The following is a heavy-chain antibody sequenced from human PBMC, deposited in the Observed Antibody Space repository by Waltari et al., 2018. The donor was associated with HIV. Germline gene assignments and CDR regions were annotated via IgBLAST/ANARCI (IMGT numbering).Heavy chain of an antibody. Sequence: QLLLQESGPGLVKPSETLSLTCSVSGYSIGHGYYWGWIRQPPGEGLEWIATGHQSGRAYYRPSLKSRVSISMDMSRNQFSLKMNSVTAADTAVYYCARMDYGSGTPPLDIYVMDVWGQGTTVTVSS. CDR3: ARMDYGSGTPPLDIYVMDV. CDR1: GYSIGHGYY. J-gene: IGHJ6*02. V-gene: IGHV4-38-2*01. D-gene: IGHD3-10*01. CDR2: GHQSGRA.